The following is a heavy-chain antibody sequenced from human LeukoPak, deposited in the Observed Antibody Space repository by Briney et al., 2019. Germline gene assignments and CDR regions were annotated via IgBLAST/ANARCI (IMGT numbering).Heavy chain of an antibody. CDR1: GGTFGSYA. V-gene: IGHV1-69*13. CDR2: IIPIFGTA. CDR3: ARSSYYDILTGYYGGNFDY. Sequence: ASVKVSCKASGGTFGSYAISWVRQAPGQGLEWMGGIIPIFGTANYAQKFQGRVTITADESTSTAYMELSSLRSEDTAVYYCARSSYYDILTGYYGGNFDYWGQGTLVTVSS. D-gene: IGHD3-9*01. J-gene: IGHJ4*02.